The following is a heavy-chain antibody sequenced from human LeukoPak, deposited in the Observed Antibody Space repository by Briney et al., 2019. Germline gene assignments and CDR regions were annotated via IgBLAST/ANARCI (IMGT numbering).Heavy chain of an antibody. Sequence: SVKVSCKASGGTFSSYAISWVRQAPGQGLEWMGRIIPIFGIANYAQKFQGRVTITADKSTSTAYMELSSLRSEDTAVYYCARVGYSSGCLDYWGQGTLVTVSS. CDR1: GGTFSSYA. V-gene: IGHV1-69*04. CDR2: IIPIFGIA. CDR3: ARVGYSSGCLDY. J-gene: IGHJ4*02. D-gene: IGHD6-19*01.